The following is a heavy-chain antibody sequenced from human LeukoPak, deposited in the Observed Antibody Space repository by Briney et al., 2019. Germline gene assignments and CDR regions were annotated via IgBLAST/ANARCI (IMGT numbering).Heavy chain of an antibody. D-gene: IGHD3-22*01. Sequence: GASVKVSCKASGYTFTSYGISWVRQAPGQGLEWMGWISAYNGNTNYAQKLQGRVTMTTDTSTSTAYMKRRSLRSDDTAGYSCARDPQWLLVTGQNIFDYWGQGTLVTVSS. V-gene: IGHV1-18*01. J-gene: IGHJ4*02. CDR2: ISAYNGNT. CDR3: ARDPQWLLVTGQNIFDY. CDR1: GYTFTSYG.